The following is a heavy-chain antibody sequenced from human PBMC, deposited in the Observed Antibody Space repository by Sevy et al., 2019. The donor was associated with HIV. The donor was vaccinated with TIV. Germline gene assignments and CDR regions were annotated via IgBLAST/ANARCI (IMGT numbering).Heavy chain of an antibody. D-gene: IGHD4-17*01. CDR1: GYSFTSYW. J-gene: IGHJ4*02. CDR2: IYPGDSHT. V-gene: IGHV5-51*01. Sequence: GESLKISCKGSGYSFTSYWIGWVRQMPGKGLEWMGIIYPGDSHTRYSPSFQGQVTISADKSIGTAYLQWSSLKASDTAMYFCARGTTVTRIDYWGQGTLVTVSS. CDR3: ARGTTVTRIDY.